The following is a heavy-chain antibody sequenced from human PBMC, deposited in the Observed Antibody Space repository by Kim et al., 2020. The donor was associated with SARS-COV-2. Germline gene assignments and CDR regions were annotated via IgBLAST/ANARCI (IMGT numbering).Heavy chain of an antibody. CDR3: ARWQYSSRGGFDY. D-gene: IGHD3-16*01. CDR2: IWYDGSDK. V-gene: IGHV3-33*01. CDR1: GFTFSSYG. J-gene: IGHJ4*02. Sequence: GGSLRLSCAASGFTFSSYGLHWVRQAPGKGLEWVAVIWYDGSDKYYADSVKGRFTISRDNSKNTLYLQMNSLGAEDTAVYYCARWQYSSRGGFDYWGQGTLVTVSS.